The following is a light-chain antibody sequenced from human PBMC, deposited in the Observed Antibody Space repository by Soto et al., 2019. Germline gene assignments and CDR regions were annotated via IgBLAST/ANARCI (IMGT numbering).Light chain of an antibody. Sequence: QSALTQPASVSGSPGQSISIPCSGSSSDVGRYDLVSWFQQRPGKAPKLIIFDVSIRASGISNRFSASKSGTTASLTISRLLAEDEGDYYCSSYTGTSTLRVFGGGTKLTVL. V-gene: IGLV2-14*03. J-gene: IGLJ2*01. CDR1: SSDVGRYDL. CDR3: SSYTGTSTLRV. CDR2: DVS.